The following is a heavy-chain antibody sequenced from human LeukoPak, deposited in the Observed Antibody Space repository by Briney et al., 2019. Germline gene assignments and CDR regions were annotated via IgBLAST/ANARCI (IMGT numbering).Heavy chain of an antibody. D-gene: IGHD3-3*01. CDR1: GDSISSYY. Sequence: SETLSLTCTVSGDSISSYYWSWIRQPPGKGLEWLGYIYYSGSTNYNPSLKSRVTISVDTSKNQFSLKLSSVTAADTAVYYCARHQSGQVIIYDYWGQGTLVTVSS. J-gene: IGHJ4*02. CDR3: ARHQSGQVIIYDY. CDR2: IYYSGST. V-gene: IGHV4-59*08.